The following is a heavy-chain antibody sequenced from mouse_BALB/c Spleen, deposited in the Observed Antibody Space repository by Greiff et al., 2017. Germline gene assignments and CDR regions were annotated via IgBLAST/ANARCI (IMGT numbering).Heavy chain of an antibody. Sequence: QVQLQQSGAELARPGASVKLSCKASGYTFTDYYINWVKQRTGQGLEWIGEIYPGSGNTYYNEKFKGKATLTADKSSSTAYMQLSSLTSEDSAVYFCARRAYYRYNYAMDYWGQGTSVTVSS. D-gene: IGHD2-14*01. CDR3: ARRAYYRYNYAMDY. CDR2: IYPGSGNT. J-gene: IGHJ4*01. CDR1: GYTFTDYY. V-gene: IGHV1-77*01.